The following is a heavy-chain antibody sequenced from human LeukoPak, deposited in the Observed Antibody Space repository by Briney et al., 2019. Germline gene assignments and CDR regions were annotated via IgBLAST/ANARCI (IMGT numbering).Heavy chain of an antibody. V-gene: IGHV1-2*02. CDR1: GASLSETS. CDR2: INPNSGGT. J-gene: IGHJ4*02. CDR3: ARDGQQLATGY. D-gene: IGHD6-13*01. Sequence: ASVKVSCKVSGASLSETSIHWVRQSPGQGLEWMGWINPNSGGTNYAQKFQGRVTMTRDTSISTAYMELSRLRSDDTAVYYCARDGQQLATGYWGQGTLVTVSS.